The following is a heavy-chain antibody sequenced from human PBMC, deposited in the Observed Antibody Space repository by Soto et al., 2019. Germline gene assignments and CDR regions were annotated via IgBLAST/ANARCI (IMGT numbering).Heavy chain of an antibody. CDR2: IYHSGST. CDR3: ARAGGLGAVAVDY. CDR1: GGYISSSGYS. Sequence: SETLSLTCAVSGGYISSSGYSWSWIRQPPGKGLEWIGYIYHSGSTYYNPSLKSRVTISVDRSKNQFSLKLSSVTAADTAVYYCARAGGLGAVAVDYWGQGTLVTVSS. J-gene: IGHJ4*02. D-gene: IGHD6-19*01. V-gene: IGHV4-30-2*01.